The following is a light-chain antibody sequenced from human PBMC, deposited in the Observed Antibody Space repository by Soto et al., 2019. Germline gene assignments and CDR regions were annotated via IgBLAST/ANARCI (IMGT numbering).Light chain of an antibody. V-gene: IGLV2-8*01. CDR3: CSYAGSNNFVV. Sequence: QSALTQPPSASGSPGQSFTISCTGTSSDVGGYNYVSWYQQHPGKAPKLMIYEVSKRPSGVPDRFSGSKSGNTASLTVSGLQAEDEADYYCCSYAGSNNFVVFGGGTKLTVL. CDR2: EVS. J-gene: IGLJ2*01. CDR1: SSDVGGYNY.